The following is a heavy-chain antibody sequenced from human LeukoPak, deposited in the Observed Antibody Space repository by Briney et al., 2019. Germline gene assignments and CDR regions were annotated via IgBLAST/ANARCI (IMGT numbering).Heavy chain of an antibody. Sequence: SETLSLTCAVYGGSFSGYYWSWIRQPPGKGLEWIGEINHSGSTNYNPSLKSRVTISVDTSKNQFSLKLSSVTAADTAVYYCTREEVAAGTLWGQGTLVTVSS. V-gene: IGHV4-34*01. J-gene: IGHJ4*02. CDR3: TREEVAAGTL. CDR1: GGSFSGYY. CDR2: INHSGST. D-gene: IGHD6-13*01.